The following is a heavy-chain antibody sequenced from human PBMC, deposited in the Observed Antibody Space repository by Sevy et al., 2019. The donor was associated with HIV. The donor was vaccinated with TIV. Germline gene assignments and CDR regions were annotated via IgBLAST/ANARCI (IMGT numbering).Heavy chain of an antibody. V-gene: IGHV3-7*01. CDR2: IKKGGNEK. CDR3: DRGGPLVDAALIPWGMDV. CDR1: GFTFSSYW. J-gene: IGHJ6*02. D-gene: IGHD5-18*01. Sequence: GGSLRLSCAASGFTFSSYWMSWVRQAPGKGLEWVANIKKGGNEKYYVDSVKGRFTPPRDNAKNSVSLQMNSLRAEDTAVYSCDRGGPLVDAALIPWGMDVWGQGTMVTVSS.